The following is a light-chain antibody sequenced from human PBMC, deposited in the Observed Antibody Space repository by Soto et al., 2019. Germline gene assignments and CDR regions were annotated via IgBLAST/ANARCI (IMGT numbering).Light chain of an antibody. CDR2: AAS. J-gene: IGKJ2*01. V-gene: IGKV1-12*01. CDR1: QDISNW. CDR3: QQANSFPYT. Sequence: DIQMTQSPSSVSASVGDRVTITCRASQDISNWLACYQQKPGKAPKLLIAAASSLRTGVPSRCSGSGSGTDFTLTISSLQPEDFATYYCQQANSFPYTFGQGTKLEI.